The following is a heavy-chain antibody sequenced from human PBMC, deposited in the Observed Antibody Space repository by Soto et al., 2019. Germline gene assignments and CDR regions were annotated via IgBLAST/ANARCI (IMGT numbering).Heavy chain of an antibody. CDR2: IYYSGST. V-gene: IGHV4-31*03. D-gene: IGHD3-10*01. Sequence: QVQLQESGPGLVKPSQTLSLTCTVSGGSISSGGYYWSWIRQHPGKGLEWIGYIYYSGSTYYNPSLQSRVTISVDTSKNQFSLKLSSVTAADTAVYYCARAITMVRGVIDVAFDYWGQGTLVTVSS. CDR3: ARAITMVRGVIDVAFDY. CDR1: GGSISSGGYY. J-gene: IGHJ4*02.